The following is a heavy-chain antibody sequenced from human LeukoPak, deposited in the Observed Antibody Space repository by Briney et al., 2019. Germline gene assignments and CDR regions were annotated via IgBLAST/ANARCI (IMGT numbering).Heavy chain of an antibody. CDR2: ISYDGSNK. V-gene: IGHV3-30*03. CDR3: AREIDDSSGYYFDY. Sequence: GGSLRLSCAASGFTFSSYGMHWVRQAPGKGLEWVAVISYDGSNKYYADSVKGRFTISRDNSKNTLYLQMNSLRAEDTAVYYCAREIDDSSGYYFDYWGQGTLVTVSS. D-gene: IGHD3-22*01. J-gene: IGHJ4*02. CDR1: GFTFSSYG.